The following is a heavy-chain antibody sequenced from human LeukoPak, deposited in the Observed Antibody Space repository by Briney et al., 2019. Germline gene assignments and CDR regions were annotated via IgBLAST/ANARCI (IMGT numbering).Heavy chain of an antibody. CDR2: IKQDGSEK. Sequence: GGSLRLSCAASGFTFSSYWMSWVRQAPGKGLEWVANIKQDGSEKYYVDSVKGRFTISRDNAKNSLSLQMNSLRVEDTAVYYCARADSTYGSGSYLYGYWGQGTLVTVSS. CDR1: GFTFSSYW. D-gene: IGHD3-10*01. V-gene: IGHV3-7*04. CDR3: ARADSTYGSGSYLYGY. J-gene: IGHJ4*02.